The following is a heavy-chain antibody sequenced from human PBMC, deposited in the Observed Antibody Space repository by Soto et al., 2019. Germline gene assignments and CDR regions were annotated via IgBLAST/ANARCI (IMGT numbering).Heavy chain of an antibody. CDR3: AKSPNPGSPTPSYYGMDV. V-gene: IGHV1-69*02. Sequence: QVQLVQSGAEVKKPGSSVKVSCKASGGSFSSYIVSWVRQAPGQGLEWMGRIIPVLGVEYYAQKFQGRVTITADKSTSTAYMELSSLRSEDTAVYYCAKSPNPGSPTPSYYGMDVWGLGTTVTLS. CDR1: GGSFSSYI. J-gene: IGHJ6*02. D-gene: IGHD2-15*01. CDR2: IIPVLGVE.